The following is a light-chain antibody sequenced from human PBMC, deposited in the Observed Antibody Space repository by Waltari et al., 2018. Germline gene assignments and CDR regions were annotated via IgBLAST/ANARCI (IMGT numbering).Light chain of an antibody. CDR2: AAS. J-gene: IGKJ4*01. CDR1: QGIGSH. Sequence: DIRLTQSSSFLSASVGDKVTIPCRASQGIGSHLSWYQQDPGKAPKLLIYAASTLQGGVPSRFSGSGSGTEFALTISGLQPEDFATYFCLHLNSYPYTFGGGTKVDIK. V-gene: IGKV1-9*01. CDR3: LHLNSYPYT.